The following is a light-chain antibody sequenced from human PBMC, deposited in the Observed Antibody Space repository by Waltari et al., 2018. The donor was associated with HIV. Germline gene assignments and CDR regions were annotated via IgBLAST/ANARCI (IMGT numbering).Light chain of an antibody. CDR2: EVT. J-gene: IGLJ3*02. Sequence: QSALTQPASVSGSPGQSITISCSGTSTDIGGYNYVSWYQHHPGKAPKLIIYEVTNRPSGVSNRFSASKSGNTASLTISGLQAEDEADYYCTSYTTSSTRGFGGGTKLTVL. V-gene: IGLV2-14*01. CDR3: TSYTTSSTRG. CDR1: STDIGGYNY.